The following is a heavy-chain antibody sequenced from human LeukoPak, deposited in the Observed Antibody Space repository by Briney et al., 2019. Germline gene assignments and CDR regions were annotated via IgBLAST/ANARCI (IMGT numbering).Heavy chain of an antibody. CDR3: ARDDGGGWFDP. J-gene: IGHJ5*02. CDR2: IYSSGNT. Sequence: SETLSLTCTVSGGSISSGVYYWTWIRQLPGKGLEWIGYIYSSGNTYYNASLKTRVTISVDTSKNQFSLKLTSVTAADTAVYYCARDDGGGWFDPWGQGTLVTVSS. V-gene: IGHV4-31*03. D-gene: IGHD4-23*01. CDR1: GGSISSGVYY.